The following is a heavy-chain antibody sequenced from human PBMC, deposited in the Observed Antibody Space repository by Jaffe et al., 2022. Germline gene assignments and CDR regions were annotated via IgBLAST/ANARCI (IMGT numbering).Heavy chain of an antibody. Sequence: QVQLVQSGAEVKKPGSSVKVSCKASGGTFSSYAISWVRQAPGQGLEWMGGIIPIFGTANYAQKFQGRVTITTDESTSTAYMELSSLRSEDTAVYYCAREKEEDIVVVPAAIRNWFDPWGQGTLVTVSS. CDR1: GGTFSSYA. CDR2: IIPIFGTA. J-gene: IGHJ5*02. V-gene: IGHV1-69*05. CDR3: AREKEEDIVVVPAAIRNWFDP. D-gene: IGHD2-2*01.